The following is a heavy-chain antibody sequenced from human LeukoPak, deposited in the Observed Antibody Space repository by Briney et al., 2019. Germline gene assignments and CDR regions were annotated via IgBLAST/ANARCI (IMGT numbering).Heavy chain of an antibody. D-gene: IGHD3-10*01. V-gene: IGHV3-48*03. CDR2: ISSSGTTI. CDR1: GFTFSSYE. Sequence: PGGSLRLSCAASGFTFSSYEMNWVRQAPGKGLEWVSYISSSGTTIYYADSVKGRFTISRDNAKNSLYLQMNSLRAEDTAVYYCARDGSGSYYNWGQGTLVTVSS. J-gene: IGHJ4*02. CDR3: ARDGSGSYYN.